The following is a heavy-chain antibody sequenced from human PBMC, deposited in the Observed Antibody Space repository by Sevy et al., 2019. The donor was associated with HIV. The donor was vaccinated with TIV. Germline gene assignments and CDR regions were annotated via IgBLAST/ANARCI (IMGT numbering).Heavy chain of an antibody. CDR2: ISYDGSNK. D-gene: IGHD1-1*01. CDR1: GFTFSSFA. V-gene: IGHV3-30*04. J-gene: IGHJ5*01. CDR3: ARDSARVIVPTAGFDS. Sequence: GGSLRLSCAASGFTFSSFAMHWVRQAPGKGLEWVAVISYDGSNKYYADSVKGRFTISRDNSKNMLNLEMNSLRAEDTALYFCARDSARVIVPTAGFDSWGQGTVVTVSS.